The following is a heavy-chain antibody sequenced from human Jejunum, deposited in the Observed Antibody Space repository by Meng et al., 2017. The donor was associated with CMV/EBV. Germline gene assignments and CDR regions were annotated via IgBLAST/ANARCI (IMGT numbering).Heavy chain of an antibody. D-gene: IGHD2-2*01. Sequence: VRLRESGPGLVKPWETLSLTCTVSDGSISSYYWSWIRQSAGKGLEWIGRIHTSGTTNYNPSLKSRVTLSLDTSKDQFSLKLTSVTAADTAVYYCAREKSSCTSSTCYGVDSWGQGTLVTVSS. CDR1: DGSISSYY. V-gene: IGHV4-4*07. J-gene: IGHJ4*02. CDR3: AREKSSCTSSTCYGVDS. CDR2: IHTSGTT.